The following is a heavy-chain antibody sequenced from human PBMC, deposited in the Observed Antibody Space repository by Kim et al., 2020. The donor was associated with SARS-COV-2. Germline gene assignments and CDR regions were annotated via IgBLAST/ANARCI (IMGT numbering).Heavy chain of an antibody. Sequence: SETLSLTCAVYGGSFSGYYWSWIRQPPGKGLEWIGEINHSGSTNYNPSLKSRVTISVDTSKNQFSLKLSSVTAADTAVYYCARDHFPYYYDSSGYHYGMDVWGQGTTVTVSS. V-gene: IGHV4-34*01. CDR3: ARDHFPYYYDSSGYHYGMDV. CDR1: GGSFSGYY. CDR2: INHSGST. D-gene: IGHD3-22*01. J-gene: IGHJ6*02.